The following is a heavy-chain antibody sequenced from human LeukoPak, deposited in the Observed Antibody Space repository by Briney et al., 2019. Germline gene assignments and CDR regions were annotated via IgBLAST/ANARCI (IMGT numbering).Heavy chain of an antibody. CDR1: GYTFTGYY. CDR3: ATPGHISGSFDY. D-gene: IGHD3-22*01. CDR2: IAPNSGGP. J-gene: IGHJ4*02. V-gene: IGHV1-2*02. Sequence: ASVKVSCKASGYTFTGYYIHWVRQAPGQGLEWMGWIAPNSGGPYYAQKFQGRVTMTSDTSISTAYMELSRLRSDDPAVYYCATPGHISGSFDYWGQGTLVTVPS.